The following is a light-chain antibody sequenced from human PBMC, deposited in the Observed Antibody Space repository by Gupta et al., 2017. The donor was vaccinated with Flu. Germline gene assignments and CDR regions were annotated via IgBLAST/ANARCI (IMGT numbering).Light chain of an antibody. CDR2: EVS. CDR3: TSFTNTNTWV. J-gene: IGLJ3*02. Sequence: QSALTQPASVSGSPGHSITISCTGGYDYVSWFQQHPGKAPKLMIYEVSKRPAGISNRFSGSKSGNAASLTISGLQEEDEADYYCTSFTNTNTWVFGGGTKLTVL. V-gene: IGLV2-14*01. CDR1: GYDY.